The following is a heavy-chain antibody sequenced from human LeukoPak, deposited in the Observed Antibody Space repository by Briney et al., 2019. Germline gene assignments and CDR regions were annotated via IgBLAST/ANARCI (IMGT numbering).Heavy chain of an antibody. CDR1: GGSFSGYY. Sequence: SETLSLTCAVYGGSFSGYYWSWIRQPPGKGLEWIGEINHSGSTNYNPSLKSRVTISVDTSKNQFSLKLSSVTAADTAIYYCARHDVPYYYGMDVWGLGTTVTVSS. CDR2: INHSGST. J-gene: IGHJ6*02. D-gene: IGHD1-1*01. CDR3: ARHDVPYYYGMDV. V-gene: IGHV4-34*01.